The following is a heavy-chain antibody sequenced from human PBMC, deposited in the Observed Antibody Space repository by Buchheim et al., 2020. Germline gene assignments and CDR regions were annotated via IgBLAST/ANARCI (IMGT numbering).Heavy chain of an antibody. V-gene: IGHV4-39*01. D-gene: IGHD3-10*01. J-gene: IGHJ5*02. Sequence: QLQLQESGPGLVKPSETLSLTCTVSGGSISSSSYYWGWIRQPPGKGLEWIGSIYYSGSTYYNPSLKSRVTISVDTSKNQFSLKLSSVTAADTAVYYCARRRGVVRGVIGNWFDPWGQGTL. CDR3: ARRRGVVRGVIGNWFDP. CDR2: IYYSGST. CDR1: GGSISSSSYY.